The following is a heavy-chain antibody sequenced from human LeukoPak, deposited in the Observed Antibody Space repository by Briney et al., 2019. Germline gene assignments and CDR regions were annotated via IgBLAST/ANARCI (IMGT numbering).Heavy chain of an antibody. CDR1: GFTFSSYA. CDR3: ARAPLYGSGTRYYFDY. V-gene: IGHV3-64*01. J-gene: IGHJ4*02. CDR2: ISSNGGST. D-gene: IGHD3-10*01. Sequence: GGSLRLSCAASGFTFSSYAMHWVRQAPGKGLEYVSAISSNGGSTYYANSVKGRFTISRDNSKNTLYLQMGSLRAEDMAVYYCARAPLYGSGTRYYFDYWGQGTLVTVSS.